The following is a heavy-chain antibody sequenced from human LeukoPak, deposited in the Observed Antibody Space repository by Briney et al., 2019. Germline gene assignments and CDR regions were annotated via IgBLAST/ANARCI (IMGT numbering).Heavy chain of an antibody. CDR3: ARDWLAGNPYHAFDL. CDR2: IKEDGSEE. CDR1: GFTFSSYW. Sequence: GGSLRLSCAASGFTFSSYWMSWVRQAPGKGLGCVANIKEDGSEEYYVDSVKGRFSISRDNAKNSLYLQMNSLRAEDTAVYHCARDWLAGNPYHAFDLWGKGTMVTVSS. D-gene: IGHD3-22*01. V-gene: IGHV3-7*01. J-gene: IGHJ3*01.